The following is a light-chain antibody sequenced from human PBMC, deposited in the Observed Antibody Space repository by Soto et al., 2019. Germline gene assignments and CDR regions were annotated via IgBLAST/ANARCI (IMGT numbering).Light chain of an antibody. V-gene: IGKV3-20*01. Sequence: ESVLTQSPGTLSFSPGERASLSCRSSQSLSRRYVAWYQQKPGQAPRLLIYAASTRATGIPDRFSGSGYGTEFTLTISRLEPEDLAMYFCQQYDNSPLTFGQGTKIEIK. CDR2: AAS. CDR1: QSLSRRY. J-gene: IGKJ1*01. CDR3: QQYDNSPLT.